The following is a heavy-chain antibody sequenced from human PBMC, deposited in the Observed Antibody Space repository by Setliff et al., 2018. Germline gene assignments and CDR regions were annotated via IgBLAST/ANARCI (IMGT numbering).Heavy chain of an antibody. CDR2: INPNSGGT. CDR3: ARGLYDSGRTPFQH. V-gene: IGHV1-2*02. D-gene: IGHD3-10*01. Sequence: GASVKVSCKASGYTFTGYYIYWVRQAPGQGLEWMGWINPNSGGTNSAQKFQGRVTMTRDTSISTAYMELSRLRSDDTAVYYCARGLYDSGRTPFQHWGQGTLVTVSS. CDR1: GYTFTGYY. J-gene: IGHJ1*01.